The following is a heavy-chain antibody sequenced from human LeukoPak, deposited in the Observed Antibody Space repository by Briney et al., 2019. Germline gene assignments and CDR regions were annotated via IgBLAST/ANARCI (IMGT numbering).Heavy chain of an antibody. CDR1: GYTFTDYY. V-gene: IGHV1-69-2*01. J-gene: IGHJ6*03. D-gene: IGHD6-19*01. Sequence: GASVKVSCKASGYTFTDYYMHWVQQAPGKGLEWMGLVDPEDGETIYAEKFQGRVTITADTSTDTAYMELSSLRSEDTAVYYCATYSLAVAGDYYYYYMDVWGKGTTVTVSS. CDR3: ATYSLAVAGDYYYYYMDV. CDR2: VDPEDGET.